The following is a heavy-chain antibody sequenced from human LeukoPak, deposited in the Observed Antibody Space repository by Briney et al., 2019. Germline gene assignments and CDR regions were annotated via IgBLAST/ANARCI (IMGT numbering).Heavy chain of an antibody. CDR2: IKSKTDGGTT. D-gene: IGHD6-13*01. V-gene: IGHV3-15*01. Sequence: GGSLRLSCAASGFTFSNAWMSWVRQAPGKGLEWVGRIKSKTDGGTTDYAAPVKGRFTISRDDSKNTLYLQMNSLKTEDTAVYYCARDRRSSSWYVGLDYWGQGTLVTVSS. J-gene: IGHJ4*02. CDR3: ARDRRSSSWYVGLDY. CDR1: GFTFSNAW.